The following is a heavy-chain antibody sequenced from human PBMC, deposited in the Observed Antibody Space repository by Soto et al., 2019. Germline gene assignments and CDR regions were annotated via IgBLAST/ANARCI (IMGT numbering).Heavy chain of an antibody. CDR3: ARGWWLRSRIFDP. Sequence: PGGSLRLSCAASGFTVSSNYMSWVRQAPGKGLEWVSVIYSGGSTYYADSVKGRFTISRDNSKNTLYLQMNSLRAEDTAVYYCARGWWLRSRIFDPWGQGTLVTVAS. D-gene: IGHD5-12*01. V-gene: IGHV3-53*01. CDR1: GFTVSSNY. J-gene: IGHJ5*02. CDR2: IYSGGST.